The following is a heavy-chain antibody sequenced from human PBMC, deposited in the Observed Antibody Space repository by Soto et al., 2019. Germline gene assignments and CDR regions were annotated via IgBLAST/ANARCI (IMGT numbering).Heavy chain of an antibody. V-gene: IGHV3-48*02. Sequence: GGSLRLSCAPSGISFSMYSMNWVRQAPGKGLESVSYISGNSDTIYDTDSGRGRFTVSRDNANNSLYLQMNSLRDEDTAVYYCAREDILGTRSFDYWGQGTLVTVSS. CDR1: GISFSMYS. D-gene: IGHD1-26*01. CDR3: AREDILGTRSFDY. J-gene: IGHJ4*02. CDR2: ISGNSDTI.